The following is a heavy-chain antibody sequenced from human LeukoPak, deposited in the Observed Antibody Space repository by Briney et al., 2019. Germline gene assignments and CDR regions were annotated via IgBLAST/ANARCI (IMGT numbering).Heavy chain of an antibody. CDR2: IYYSGSA. Sequence: SETLSLTCTVSGGSISSYYWSWIRQPPGKGLEWIGYIYYSGSAKSNPSLRSRVTISVDMSKNQFSLKLSSVTAADTAVYYCASASRPPYYYGMDVWGQGTTVTVSS. J-gene: IGHJ6*02. V-gene: IGHV4-59*01. CDR3: ASASRPPYYYGMDV. CDR1: GGSISSYY.